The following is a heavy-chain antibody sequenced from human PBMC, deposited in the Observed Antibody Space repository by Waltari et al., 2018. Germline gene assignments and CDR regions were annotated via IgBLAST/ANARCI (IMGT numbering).Heavy chain of an antibody. CDR2: IYYSGST. Sequence: QLQLQESGPGLAKPSETLSLTCAVSGGSISRSNSYWGWIRQPPGKGLEWIGSIYYSGSTYYNPSLKSRVTISVDTSKNQFSLKLSSVTVADTAVYYCARYSSSPYYYGMDVWGQGTTVTVSS. CDR3: ARYSSSPYYYGMDV. D-gene: IGHD6-13*01. CDR1: GGSISRSNSY. J-gene: IGHJ6*02. V-gene: IGHV4-39*07.